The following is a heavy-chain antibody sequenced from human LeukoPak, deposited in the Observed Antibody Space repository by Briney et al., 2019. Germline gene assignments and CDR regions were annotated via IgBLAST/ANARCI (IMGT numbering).Heavy chain of an antibody. Sequence: ASVTVSCKASGYTFTSYGISWVRQAPGQGLEWMGWISAYNGNTNYAQKLQGRVTMTTDTSTSTAYMELRSLRSDDTAVYYCARDRSPFIAAPSYNWFDPWGQGTLVTVSS. CDR1: GYTFTSYG. V-gene: IGHV1-18*01. CDR2: ISAYNGNT. CDR3: ARDRSPFIAAPSYNWFDP. J-gene: IGHJ5*02. D-gene: IGHD6-6*01.